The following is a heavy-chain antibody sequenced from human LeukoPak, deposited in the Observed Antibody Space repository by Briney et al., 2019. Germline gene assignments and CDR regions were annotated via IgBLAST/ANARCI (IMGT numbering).Heavy chain of an antibody. CDR2: ISGSGGST. J-gene: IGHJ4*02. D-gene: IGHD5-24*01. CDR1: GFTFSCYA. V-gene: IGHV3-23*01. Sequence: GGPLRLSCAASGFTFSCYAMSWVRQAPGKGLEWVSAISGSGGSTYYADSVKGRFTISRDNSKNTLYLQMNSLRAEDTAVYYCAKDRSERWLQLGYFDYWGQGTLVTVSS. CDR3: AKDRSERWLQLGYFDY.